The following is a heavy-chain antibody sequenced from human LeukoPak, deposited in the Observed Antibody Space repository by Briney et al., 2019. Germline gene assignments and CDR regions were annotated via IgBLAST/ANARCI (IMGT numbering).Heavy chain of an antibody. J-gene: IGHJ4*02. V-gene: IGHV3-23*01. D-gene: IGHD2-2*02. Sequence: GGSLRLSCAASGFTFSSYAMSWVRQAPGKGLEWVSAISGSGGSTYYADSVKGRFTISRDNSRNTLYLQMNSLRAEDTAVYYCAKGNTHRVYYFDYWGQGTLVTVSS. CDR1: GFTFSSYA. CDR2: ISGSGGST. CDR3: AKGNTHRVYYFDY.